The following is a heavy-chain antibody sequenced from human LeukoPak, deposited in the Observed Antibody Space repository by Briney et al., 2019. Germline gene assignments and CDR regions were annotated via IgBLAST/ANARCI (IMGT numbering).Heavy chain of an antibody. D-gene: IGHD6-6*01. CDR3: AKDRRSSSRPFLSGYFDY. Sequence: GGSLRLSCAASGVTFSSYAMSWVRQAPGKGLEWVSAISGSGGSTYYADSVKGRFTISRDNSKNMLYMQMNRMRAEDTAVYYCAKDRRSSSRPFLSGYFDYWGQGTLVTVSS. J-gene: IGHJ4*02. CDR1: GVTFSSYA. V-gene: IGHV3-23*01. CDR2: ISGSGGST.